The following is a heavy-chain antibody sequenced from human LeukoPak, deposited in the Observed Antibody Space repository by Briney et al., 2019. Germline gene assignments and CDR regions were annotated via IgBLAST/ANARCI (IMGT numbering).Heavy chain of an antibody. J-gene: IGHJ5*02. Sequence: SQTLSLTCTVSGGSISSGSYYWSWIRQPAGKGLEWIGRIYTSGISGITNHNPSLKSRVTISLSTSKNQFSLKLSSVTAADTAVYYCARGKGPFDPWGQGTLVTVSS. CDR2: IYTSGISGIT. CDR1: GGSISSGSYY. CDR3: ARGKGPFDP. V-gene: IGHV4-61*02.